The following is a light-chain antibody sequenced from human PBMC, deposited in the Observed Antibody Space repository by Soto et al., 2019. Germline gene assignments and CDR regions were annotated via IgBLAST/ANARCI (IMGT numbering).Light chain of an antibody. J-gene: IGKJ5*01. V-gene: IGKV3-11*01. CDR2: DAS. Sequence: EIVLTQSPATLSLSPGERATLSCRASQSVSSYLAWYQQKPGQAPRLLIYDASNRATGIPARFSGSGSGTDFTLTISSLEPEDFAVYYCQQRSNWPITVGQGTRREIK. CDR3: QQRSNWPIT. CDR1: QSVSSY.